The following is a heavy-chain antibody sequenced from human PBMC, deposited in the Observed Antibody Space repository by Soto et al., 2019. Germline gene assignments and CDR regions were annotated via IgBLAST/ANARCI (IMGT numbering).Heavy chain of an antibody. V-gene: IGHV1-18*01. J-gene: IGHJ4*02. D-gene: IGHD2-15*01. CDR1: GYTFTNYG. CDR3: ARVRYCSGGSCHSNPLDY. CDR2: ISGYNGNT. Sequence: QVQLVQSGTEVKKLGASVTVSCKTYGYTFTNYGISWVRQAPGQGPEWMGWISGYNGNTDYAQNLQGRVTMTTDTSTSTAYMELRSLRSDDTAVYYCARVRYCSGGSCHSNPLDYWGQGTLVTVSS.